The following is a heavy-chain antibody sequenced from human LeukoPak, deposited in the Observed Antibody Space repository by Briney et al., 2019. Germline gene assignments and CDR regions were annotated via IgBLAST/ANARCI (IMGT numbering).Heavy chain of an antibody. CDR1: GYTFTGYY. Sequence: SVNVSCKASGYTFTGYYMHWVRQAPGQGLEWMGGIIPIFGTPNYAQNFQGRVTITADTSTNTAYMELSSLRSGDTAVYYCARGDTLYGSSAHAGYWGQGTLVTVSS. CDR3: ARGDTLYGSSAHAGY. J-gene: IGHJ4*02. V-gene: IGHV1-69*06. CDR2: IIPIFGTP. D-gene: IGHD6-13*01.